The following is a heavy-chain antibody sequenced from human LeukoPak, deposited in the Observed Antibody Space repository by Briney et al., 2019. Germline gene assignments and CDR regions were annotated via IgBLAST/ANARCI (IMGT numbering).Heavy chain of an antibody. J-gene: IGHJ4*02. V-gene: IGHV3-48*01. Sequence: GGSLRLSCAASGFTFSSYSMNWVRQAPGKGLEWVSYISSSSSTIYYADSVKGRFTISRDNAKNSLYLQMNSLRAEDTAVYYCARDQPDTAFDYWGQGTLVTVSS. CDR2: ISSSSSTI. CDR1: GFTFSSYS. CDR3: ARDQPDTAFDY. D-gene: IGHD5-18*01.